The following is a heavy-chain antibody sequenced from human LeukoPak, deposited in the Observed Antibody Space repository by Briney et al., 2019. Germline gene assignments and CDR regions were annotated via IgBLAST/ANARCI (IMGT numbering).Heavy chain of an antibody. CDR1: GFTVNSNY. J-gene: IGHJ4*02. D-gene: IGHD1-14*01. CDR3: ARQRDRYYFDY. CDR2: FYSGGST. V-gene: IGHV3-66*02. Sequence: PGXSLRLSCAASGFTVNSNYMSWVRQAPGKGLEWVSVFYSGGSTYYADSVKGRFTISRDNSKNTLYLQMNSLRAEDTAVYYCARQRDRYYFDYWGQGTLVTVSS.